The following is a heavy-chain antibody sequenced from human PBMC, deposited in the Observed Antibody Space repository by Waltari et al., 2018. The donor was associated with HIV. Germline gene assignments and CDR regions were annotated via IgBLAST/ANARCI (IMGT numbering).Heavy chain of an antibody. V-gene: IGHV3-9*01. CDR2: ISWNSGSI. J-gene: IGHJ4*02. D-gene: IGHD2-2*01. CDR1: GFTFDDYA. CDR3: AKGPTLTSPPTYFNY. Sequence: EAHLVESGGGLVQPGRSLRLSCAASGFTFDDYAMHWVRQTPGKGLEWVSGISWNSGSIGYADSVKGRFTISRDNAKNSLFLQMNSLRPEDTAFYYCAKGPTLTSPPTYFNYWGQGTLVTVSS.